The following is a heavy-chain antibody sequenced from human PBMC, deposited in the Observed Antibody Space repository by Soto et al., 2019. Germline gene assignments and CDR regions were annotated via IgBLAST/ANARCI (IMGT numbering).Heavy chain of an antibody. CDR2: INPSGGST. Sequence: QVQLVQSGAEVKKPGASVKVSCKAFGYTSTKYYMYWVRQAPGQGLEWMGIINPSGGSTNYAQNFQGRVTMTRDTSTSTVYMELSSLRSEDTAIYYCATAYGEYSNYWGQGTLVTVSS. V-gene: IGHV1-46*01. CDR3: ATAYGEYSNY. D-gene: IGHD4-17*01. CDR1: GYTSTKYY. J-gene: IGHJ4*02.